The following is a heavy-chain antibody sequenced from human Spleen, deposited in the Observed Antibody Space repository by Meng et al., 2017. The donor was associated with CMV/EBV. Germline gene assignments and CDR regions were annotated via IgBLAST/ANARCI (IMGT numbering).Heavy chain of an antibody. V-gene: IGHV3-30*14. J-gene: IGHJ6*02. CDR1: GFTFSSYA. D-gene: IGHD2-2*01. CDR3: ARDRCSATCFFADQTDGMDV. CDR2: ISYDGSNK. Sequence: GESLKISCAASGFTFSSYAMHWVRQAPGKGLEWVAVISYDGSNKYYADSVKGRFTISRDNSKNTLYLQMNSLRTEDTAVYYCARDRCSATCFFADQTDGMDVWGQGTTVTVSS.